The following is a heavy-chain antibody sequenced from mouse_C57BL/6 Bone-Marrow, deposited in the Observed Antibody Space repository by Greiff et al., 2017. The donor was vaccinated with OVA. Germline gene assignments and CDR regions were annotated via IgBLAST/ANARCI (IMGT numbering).Heavy chain of an antibody. J-gene: IGHJ1*03. D-gene: IGHD2-4*01. CDR2: INPNNGGT. CDR1: GYTFTDYY. Sequence: VQLQQSGPELVKPGASVKISCKASGYTFTDYYMNWVKQSHGKSLEWIGDINPNNGGTSYNQKFKGKAQLTVDKSSSPAYMELLSLTSEDSAVYYCARDYDYCYFDVWGTGTTVTVSS. CDR3: ARDYDYCYFDV. V-gene: IGHV1-26*01.